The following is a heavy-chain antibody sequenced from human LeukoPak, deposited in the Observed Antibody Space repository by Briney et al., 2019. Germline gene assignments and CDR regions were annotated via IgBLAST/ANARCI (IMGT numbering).Heavy chain of an antibody. D-gene: IGHD5-24*01. CDR2: INPNSGNT. CDR1: GYTFTGYY. V-gene: IGHV1-8*02. J-gene: IGHJ4*02. Sequence: ASVKVSCKASGYTFTGYYMHWVRQAPGQGLEWMGWINPNSGNTGYAQKFQGRVTMTRNTSISTAYMELSSLRSEDTAVYYCARAITAPDYWGQGTLVTVSS. CDR3: ARAITAPDY.